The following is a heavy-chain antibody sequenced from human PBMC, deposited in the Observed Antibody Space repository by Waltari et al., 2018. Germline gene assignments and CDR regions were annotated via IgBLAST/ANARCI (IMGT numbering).Heavy chain of an antibody. CDR1: GGSIPTANYY. Sequence: QVQLQESGPGLVKPSQTLSLTCTVSGGSIPTANYYWNWIRQPAEKGLEGIGRLYNTGSTNYNPSLKSGVTRSEDTSKNQFSLKLSSVTAADTAVYYCARSGWEPNYFDYWGQGTLVTVSS. CDR3: ARSGWEPNYFDY. D-gene: IGHD1-26*01. V-gene: IGHV4-61*02. J-gene: IGHJ4*02. CDR2: LYNTGST.